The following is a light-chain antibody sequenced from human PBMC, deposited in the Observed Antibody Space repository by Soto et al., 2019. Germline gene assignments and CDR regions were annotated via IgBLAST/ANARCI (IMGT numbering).Light chain of an antibody. J-gene: IGKJ3*01. Sequence: IVITQSPSTLSSSPSERSTLSCRASQDISRYLAWYQQKPGQAPRLLIYDASNRATGIPARFSGSGSGTDFTLTISNLEPEDFAVYYCQQRSNWLFGPGTKVDTK. CDR3: QQRSNWL. CDR1: QDISRY. CDR2: DAS. V-gene: IGKV3-11*01.